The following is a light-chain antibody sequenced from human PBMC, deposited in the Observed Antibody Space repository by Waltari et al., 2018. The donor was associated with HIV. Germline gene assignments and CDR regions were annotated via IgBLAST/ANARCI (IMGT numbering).Light chain of an antibody. V-gene: IGKV1-9*01. CDR3: QQLNSYPVPFT. Sequence: DIQLTQSPSFLSASVGDRVTITRRASQGISSYLAWYQQKPGKAPKLLIYSASTLQSGVPSRFSGRASGTEFTLTISSLQPEDFATYYCQQLNSYPVPFTFGPGTKVDIK. J-gene: IGKJ3*01. CDR2: SAS. CDR1: QGISSY.